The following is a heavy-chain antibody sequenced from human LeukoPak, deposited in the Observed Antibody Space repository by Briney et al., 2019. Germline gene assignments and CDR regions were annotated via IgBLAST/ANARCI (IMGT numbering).Heavy chain of an antibody. CDR3: AKDLTRIAH. J-gene: IGHJ4*02. V-gene: IGHV3-23*01. Sequence: GGSLRLSCAASGFTFSNYAMSWVRQAPGQGLEWVSAISDSGGSTYYADSVKGRFTISRDNSRNTLYLQVNSLRAEDTAVYYCAKDLTRIAHWGQGTLVTVSS. CDR1: GFTFSNYA. CDR2: ISDSGGST. D-gene: IGHD2-21*01.